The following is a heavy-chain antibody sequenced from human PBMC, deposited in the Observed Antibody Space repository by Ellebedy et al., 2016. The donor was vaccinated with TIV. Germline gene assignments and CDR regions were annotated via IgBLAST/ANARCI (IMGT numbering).Heavy chain of an antibody. CDR1: GFTFSSYA. Sequence: PGGSLRLSCAASGFTFSSYAMHWVRQAPGKGLEWVAVISHDGSNGYYADSVKGRFTISRDNSKNTLYLQMSSLRVEDTAVYYCAKGYDARGNWGQGTLVTVSS. J-gene: IGHJ4*02. CDR3: AKGYDARGN. CDR2: ISHDGSNG. V-gene: IGHV3-30*15. D-gene: IGHD3-3*01.